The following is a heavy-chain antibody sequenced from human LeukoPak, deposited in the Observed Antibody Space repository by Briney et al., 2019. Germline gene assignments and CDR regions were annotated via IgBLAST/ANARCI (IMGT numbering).Heavy chain of an antibody. CDR1: GGSISSSSYY. V-gene: IGHV4-39*07. J-gene: IGHJ6*03. CDR2: IHYSGST. CDR3: ARVRCSGGSCPYYYYYYYMDV. D-gene: IGHD2-15*01. Sequence: SETLSLTCTVSGGSISSSSYYWAWIRQPPGKGLEWIGSIHYSGSTHYNPSLQSRVTISIDTSKNQFSLKLRFVTAADTAVYYCARVRCSGGSCPYYYYYYYMDVWGKGTTVTVSS.